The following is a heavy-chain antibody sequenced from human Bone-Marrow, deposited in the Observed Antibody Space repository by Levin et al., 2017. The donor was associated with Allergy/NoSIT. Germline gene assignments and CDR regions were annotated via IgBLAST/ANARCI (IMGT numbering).Heavy chain of an antibody. Sequence: PGGSLRLSCAASGFTLSGYGMHWVRQAPGKGLEWVAAISYDGSSKHYADSVKGRFTISRDNSKNTLYLQMNSLRSEDTAVYYCGRDPVGYGYLDYWGQGTLVPVSS. CDR1: GFTLSGYG. D-gene: IGHD5-18*01. CDR2: ISYDGSSK. CDR3: GRDPVGYGYLDY. J-gene: IGHJ4*02. V-gene: IGHV3-30*03.